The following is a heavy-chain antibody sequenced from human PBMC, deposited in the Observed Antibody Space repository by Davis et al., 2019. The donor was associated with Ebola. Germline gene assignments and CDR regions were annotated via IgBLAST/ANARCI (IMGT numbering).Heavy chain of an antibody. V-gene: IGHV3-30*18. D-gene: IGHD6-19*01. Sequence: GGSLRLSCAATGFTFSSYGMYWVRQAPGKGLEWVAVISYDGSNKYYGDSVKGRFTISRDNSKNTLDLQMNSLRVGDTAIYYCAKDKVAGPLFDYWGQGTLVTVSS. CDR3: AKDKVAGPLFDY. CDR2: ISYDGSNK. J-gene: IGHJ4*02. CDR1: GFTFSSYG.